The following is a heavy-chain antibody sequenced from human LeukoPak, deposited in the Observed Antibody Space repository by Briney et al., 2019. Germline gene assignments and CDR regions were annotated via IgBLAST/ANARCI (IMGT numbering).Heavy chain of an antibody. CDR2: ITSNGDKT. Sequence: GGSLRLSCAASGFTFSSYAMHWVRQAPGKGLEYVSAITSNGDKTYYGNSVEGRFTISRDNSKNTLYLQMGSLSIEDVAVYYCARGGATTLFDYWGQGTLVTVSS. CDR3: ARGGATTLFDY. CDR1: GFTFSSYA. V-gene: IGHV3-64*01. J-gene: IGHJ4*02. D-gene: IGHD1-26*01.